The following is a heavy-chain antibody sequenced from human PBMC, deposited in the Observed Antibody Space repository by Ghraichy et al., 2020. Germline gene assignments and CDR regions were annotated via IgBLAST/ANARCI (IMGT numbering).Heavy chain of an antibody. J-gene: IGHJ4*02. CDR1: GFALSDYW. D-gene: IGHD2-15*01. V-gene: IGHV3-74*01. Sequence: GESLNISCAASGFALSDYWMHWVRQAPGKGLLWVSRIKSDGTDRTYADSVKGRFTISRDNAKNTLYLPMNSLRAEDTAVYYCASEYCRGGRCFFGTGGSHFDYWGQGILVTVSS. CDR3: ASEYCRGGRCFFGTGGSHFDY. CDR2: IKSDGTDR.